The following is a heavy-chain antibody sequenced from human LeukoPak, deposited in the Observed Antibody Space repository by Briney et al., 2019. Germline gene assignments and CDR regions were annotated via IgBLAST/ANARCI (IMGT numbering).Heavy chain of an antibody. V-gene: IGHV4-30-2*01. CDR2: IYNSGSP. CDR3: ARGVGFDAFDI. Sequence: TSETLSLTCAVSGGSISSGDYSRSWIRQAPGKVLECIGYIYNSGSPYLNPSLKSRFTTSIARSKNQFSLKLSSVTAADTAVYYCARGVGFDAFDIWGQGTMVTVSS. D-gene: IGHD1-26*01. J-gene: IGHJ3*02. CDR1: GGSISSGDYS.